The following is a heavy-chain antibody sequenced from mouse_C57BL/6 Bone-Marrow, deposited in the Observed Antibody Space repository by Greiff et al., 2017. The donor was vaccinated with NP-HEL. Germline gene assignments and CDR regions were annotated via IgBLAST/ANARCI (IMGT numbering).Heavy chain of an antibody. V-gene: IGHV5-17*01. CDR1: GFTFSDYG. D-gene: IGHD2-4*01. Sequence: EVQLVESGGGLVKPGGSLKLSCAASGFTFSDYGMHWVRQAPEKGLEWVAYISSGSSTIYYADTVKGRFTISRDNAKNTLFLQMTSLRSEDTAMYYCARPYYDYNKSLAYWGQGTPVTVSA. CDR3: ARPYYDYNKSLAY. CDR2: ISSGSSTI. J-gene: IGHJ3*01.